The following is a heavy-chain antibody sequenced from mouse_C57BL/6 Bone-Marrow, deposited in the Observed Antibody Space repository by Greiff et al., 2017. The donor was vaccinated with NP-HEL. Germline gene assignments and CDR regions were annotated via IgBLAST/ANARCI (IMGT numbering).Heavy chain of an antibody. D-gene: IGHD1-1*01. CDR2: IYPRSGNT. J-gene: IGHJ2*01. V-gene: IGHV1-81*01. Sequence: QVQLQQSGAELARPGASVKLSCKASGYTFTSYGISWVKQRPGQGLEWIGEIYPRSGNTYYNEKFKGKATLTADKSSSTAYMELRSLTSEDSAVYFCASAYYGSSYLYYLDYWGQGTTLTVSS. CDR1: GYTFTSYG. CDR3: ASAYYGSSYLYYLDY.